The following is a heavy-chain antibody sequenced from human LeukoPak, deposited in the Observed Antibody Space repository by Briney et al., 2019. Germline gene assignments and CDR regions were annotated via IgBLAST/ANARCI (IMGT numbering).Heavy chain of an antibody. Sequence: GGSLRLSCAASGFTFSSYWMHWVRQAPGKGLVWVSRINSDGSSTSYADSVKGRFTISRDNAKNTLYLQMNSLGAEDTAVYYCAREGLADSYGYGLNYWGQGTLVTVSS. CDR2: INSDGSST. CDR3: AREGLADSYGYGLNY. D-gene: IGHD5-18*01. CDR1: GFTFSSYW. J-gene: IGHJ4*02. V-gene: IGHV3-74*01.